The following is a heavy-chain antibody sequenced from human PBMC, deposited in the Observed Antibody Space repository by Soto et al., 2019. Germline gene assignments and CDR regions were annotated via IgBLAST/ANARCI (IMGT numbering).Heavy chain of an antibody. CDR3: ARVRGYCGGDCYSVADAFDI. Sequence: PSETPSLTCTVSGGSISSGGYYWSWIRQHPGKGLEWIGYIYYSGSTYYNPSLKSRVTISVDTSKNQFSLKLSSVTAADTAVYYCARVRGYCGGDCYSVADAFDIWGQGTMVTVSS. CDR1: GGSISSGGYY. V-gene: IGHV4-31*03. J-gene: IGHJ3*02. CDR2: IYYSGST. D-gene: IGHD2-21*02.